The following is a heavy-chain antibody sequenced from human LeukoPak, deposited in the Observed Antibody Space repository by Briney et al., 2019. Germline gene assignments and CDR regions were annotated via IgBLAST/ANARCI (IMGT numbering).Heavy chain of an antibody. CDR1: GFTYSDYY. Sequence: GGSLRLSSAASGFTYSDYYMSWIRQAPGKGLEWVSYISSSGSTIYYADSVKGRFTISRDNAKNSLYLQMNSLRAEDTAVYYCARESRYYYDSSGYYPDYWGQGTLVTVSS. V-gene: IGHV3-11*01. CDR3: ARESRYYYDSSGYYPDY. D-gene: IGHD3-22*01. CDR2: ISSSGSTI. J-gene: IGHJ4*02.